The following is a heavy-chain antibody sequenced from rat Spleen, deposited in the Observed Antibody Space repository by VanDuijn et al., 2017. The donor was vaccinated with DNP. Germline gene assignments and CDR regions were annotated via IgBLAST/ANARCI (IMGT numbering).Heavy chain of an antibody. CDR1: GFTFSSYW. CDR3: ARRGYNNAWYFDF. CDR2: INPDGGST. D-gene: IGHD1-10*01. V-gene: IGHV5-58*01. J-gene: IGHJ1*01. Sequence: VQLKESGPGLVQPSQTLSLTCTVSGFTFSSYWMYWIRQAPGKGLEWVASINPDGGSTHYRDSVKGRFTISRDIAKSTLYLQMNSLRSEDTATYYCARRGYNNAWYFDFWGPGTMVTVSS.